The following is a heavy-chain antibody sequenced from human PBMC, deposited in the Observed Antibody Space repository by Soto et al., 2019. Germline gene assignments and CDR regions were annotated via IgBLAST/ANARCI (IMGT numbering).Heavy chain of an antibody. CDR2: IDWDDDK. V-gene: IGHV2-70*04. J-gene: IGHJ4*02. CDR1: GFSLSTTGMR. Sequence: SGPTLVNPTQTLTLTCTFSGFSLSTTGMRVSWIRQPPGKALEWLARIDWDDDKFYSTSLKTRLTISKDTSKNQVVLTMINMDPVDTATYYCARSLYGGNYYFGYWGQGTLVTVSS. CDR3: ARSLYGGNYYFGY. D-gene: IGHD2-21*02.